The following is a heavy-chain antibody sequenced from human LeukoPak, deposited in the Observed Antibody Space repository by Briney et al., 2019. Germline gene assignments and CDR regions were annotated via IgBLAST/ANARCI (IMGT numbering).Heavy chain of an antibody. D-gene: IGHD3-10*01. J-gene: IGHJ5*02. CDR2: ISAYNGNT. CDR3: ASALASFSGSYYKS. CDR1: GYTFTSYG. V-gene: IGHV1-18*01. Sequence: ALVKVSCKASGYTFTSYGISWVRQAPGQGLEWMGWISAYNGNTNYAQKLQGRVTMTTDTSTSTAYMELRSLRSDDTAVYYCASALASFSGSYYKSWGQGTLVTVSS.